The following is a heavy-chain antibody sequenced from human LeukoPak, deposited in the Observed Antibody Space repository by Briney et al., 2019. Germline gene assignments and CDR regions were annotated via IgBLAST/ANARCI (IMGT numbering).Heavy chain of an antibody. CDR3: ARDWAAAGNDY. CDR2: ISSSGSTK. V-gene: IGHV3-48*03. D-gene: IGHD6-13*01. J-gene: IGHJ4*02. CDR1: GFTFSSYE. Sequence: GGSLRLSCAASGFTFSSYEMNWVRQAPGKGLEWFSYISSSGSTKYYAASVKGRFTLSRDNAKNSLYLQMNSLRAEDTAVYYCARDWAAAGNDYWGQGTLVTVSS.